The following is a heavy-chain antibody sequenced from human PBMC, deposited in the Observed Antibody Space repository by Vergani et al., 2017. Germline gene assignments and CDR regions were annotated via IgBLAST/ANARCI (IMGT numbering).Heavy chain of an antibody. CDR1: GDSISTSSYA. CDR3: ARHISVVRPSSMTEFDY. D-gene: IGHD2-21*01. CDR2: VFYGGRT. Sequence: QMQLQESGPGLVKPSETLSLSCTVSGDSISTSSYAWGWIRQPPGKTLEWIGTVFYGGRTSYNPSLKSRVTLSLDTSKKQISLHLTSVTAADTAVYYCARHISVVRPSSMTEFDYWGQGTLVTVSS. J-gene: IGHJ4*02. V-gene: IGHV4-39*01.